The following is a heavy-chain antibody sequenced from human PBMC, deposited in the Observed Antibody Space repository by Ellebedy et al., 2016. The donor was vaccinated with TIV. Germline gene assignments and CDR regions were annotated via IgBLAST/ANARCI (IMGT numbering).Heavy chain of an antibody. J-gene: IGHJ6*03. V-gene: IGHV4-59*01. CDR2: IYYSGST. Sequence: SETLSLTXTVSGGSISSYYWSWIRQPPGKGLEWIGYIYYSGSTNYNPSLKSRVTISVDTSKNQFSLKLSSVTAADTAVYYCARSSGSYYGGDYYYMDVWGKGTTVTVSS. CDR1: GGSISSYY. CDR3: ARSSGSYYGGDYYYMDV. D-gene: IGHD1-26*01.